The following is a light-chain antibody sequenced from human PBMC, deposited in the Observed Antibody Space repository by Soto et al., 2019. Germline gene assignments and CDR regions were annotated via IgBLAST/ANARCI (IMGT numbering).Light chain of an antibody. CDR3: QQANSFPIT. V-gene: IGKV1-12*01. J-gene: IGKJ5*01. CDR1: QGISRC. CDR2: AAS. Sequence: DIQMTQSPSSVSASVGDRVTITCRASQGISRCLAWYQQKPEKAPKLLIYAASSLQSGVPSRFSGSGSGTDFTLTIRRLQPEDFASYYCQQANSFPITFGQGTRLEIK.